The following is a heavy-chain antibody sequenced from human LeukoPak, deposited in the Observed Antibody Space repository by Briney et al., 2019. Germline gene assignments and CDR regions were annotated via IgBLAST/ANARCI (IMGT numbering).Heavy chain of an antibody. CDR1: VYTFTIYD. V-gene: IGHV1-8*03. CDR2: QHPNSGNT. J-gene: IGHJ6*03. CDR3: ARGHGRLRFWSYYYMDV. D-gene: IGHD3-3*01. Sequence: GASENLSYKASVYTFTIYDINCVRQASGQGREWMGCQHPNSGNTRYAQKFQGRVTITRNTSISTAYMELSSLRSEDTAVYYCARGHGRLRFWSYYYMDVWGKGTTVTVSS.